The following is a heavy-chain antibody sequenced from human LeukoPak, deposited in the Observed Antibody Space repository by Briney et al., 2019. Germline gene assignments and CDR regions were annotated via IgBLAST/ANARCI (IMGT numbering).Heavy chain of an antibody. Sequence: ATVKVSCKASGFTVSYYYIHWVRQAPGQGLEWMGWINPNSGGTNYAQKFQGRVTMTRDTSISKAYMELSRLTSDDTAVYYCARDILTDDAFDIWGQGTMVTV. CDR1: GFTVSYYY. D-gene: IGHD7-27*01. J-gene: IGHJ3*02. V-gene: IGHV1-2*02. CDR3: ARDILTDDAFDI. CDR2: INPNSGGT.